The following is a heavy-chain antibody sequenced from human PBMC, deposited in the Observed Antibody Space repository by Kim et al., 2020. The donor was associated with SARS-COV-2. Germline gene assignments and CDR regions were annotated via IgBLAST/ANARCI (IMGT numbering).Heavy chain of an antibody. Sequence: SQTLSLTCAISGDSVSSNSAAWNWIRQSPSRGLEWLGRTYYRSKWYNDYAVSVKSRITINPDTSKNQFSLQLNSVTPEDTAVYYCARGTLALPYSSSWYVPYNWFDPWGQGTLVTVSS. CDR2: TYYRSKWYN. J-gene: IGHJ5*02. CDR1: GDSVSSNSAA. D-gene: IGHD6-13*01. V-gene: IGHV6-1*01. CDR3: ARGTLALPYSSSWYVPYNWFDP.